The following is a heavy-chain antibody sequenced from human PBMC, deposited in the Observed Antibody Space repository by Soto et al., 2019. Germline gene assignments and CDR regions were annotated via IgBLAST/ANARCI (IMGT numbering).Heavy chain of an antibody. CDR1: GFTFSSYW. J-gene: IGHJ5*02. Sequence: EVQLVESGGGLVQPGGSLRLSCAASGFTFSSYWMSWVRQAPGKGLEWVANIKQDGSEKYYVDSVKGRFTISRDNAKNSLYLQMNSLRAEDTAVYYCARVTGITIFGVVKGFRQKFDPWGQGTLVTVSS. V-gene: IGHV3-7*03. CDR3: ARVTGITIFGVVKGFRQKFDP. D-gene: IGHD3-3*01. CDR2: IKQDGSEK.